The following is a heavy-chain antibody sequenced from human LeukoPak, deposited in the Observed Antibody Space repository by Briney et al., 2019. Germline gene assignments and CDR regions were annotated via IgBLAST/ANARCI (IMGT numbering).Heavy chain of an antibody. CDR3: TTDRYDHLDY. J-gene: IGHJ4*02. Sequence: GGSLRLSCAASGFTVSDNYMSWVRQAPGKGLEWVSVIYSDGSTYYADSVKGRFTISRDNSKNTVYLQMNSLRAEDTAVYYCTTDRYDHLDYWGQGTLVTVSS. CDR2: IYSDGST. D-gene: IGHD5-12*01. V-gene: IGHV3-66*01. CDR1: GFTVSDNY.